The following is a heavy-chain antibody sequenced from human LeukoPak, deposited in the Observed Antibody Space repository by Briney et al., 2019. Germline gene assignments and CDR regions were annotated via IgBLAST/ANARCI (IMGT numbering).Heavy chain of an antibody. Sequence: SETLSLTCTVSGNSISNYYWSWIRQPPGKGLEWIGYIYYSGSANYNPSLKSRVTISVDTSKNQFSLKLSPVTAADTAVYYCARVHTYYYDSSGYYAYTIYWYFDLWGRGTLVTVSS. D-gene: IGHD3-22*01. CDR3: ARVHTYYYDSSGYYAYTIYWYFDL. CDR2: IYYSGSA. CDR1: GNSISNYY. V-gene: IGHV4-59*01. J-gene: IGHJ2*01.